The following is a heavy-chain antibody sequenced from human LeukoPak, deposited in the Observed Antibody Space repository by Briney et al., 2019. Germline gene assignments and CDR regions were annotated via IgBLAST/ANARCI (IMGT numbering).Heavy chain of an antibody. J-gene: IGHJ6*02. CDR2: INPSGGST. V-gene: IGHV1-46*01. CDR3: ATRGADIVVVPAATYGGVDYGMDV. CDR1: GYTFTSYY. D-gene: IGHD2-2*01. Sequence: GASVKVSCKASGYTFTSYYMHWVRQAPGQGLEWMGIINPSGGSTSYAQKFQGRVTMTRDTSTSTVYMELSSLRSEDTAVYYCATRGADIVVVPAATYGGVDYGMDVWGQGTTVTVPS.